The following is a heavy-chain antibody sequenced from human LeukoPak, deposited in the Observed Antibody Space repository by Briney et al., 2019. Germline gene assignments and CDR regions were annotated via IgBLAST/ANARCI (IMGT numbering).Heavy chain of an antibody. Sequence: KPSETLSLTCTVSGGSLSIYDWSWIRQPPGKGLEWIGYIYDSGSTNYNPSLKSRVTISVDTSKNQFSLKLTSVTAADTAVYYCTRDRELGVWGQGTTVTVSS. V-gene: IGHV4-59*01. CDR3: TRDRELGV. CDR2: IYDSGST. J-gene: IGHJ6*02. D-gene: IGHD1-26*01. CDR1: GGSLSIYD.